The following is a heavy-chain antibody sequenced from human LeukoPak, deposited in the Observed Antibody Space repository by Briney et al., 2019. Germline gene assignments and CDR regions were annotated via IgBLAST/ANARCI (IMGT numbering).Heavy chain of an antibody. CDR3: AGQYSGYDRELDY. Sequence: GGSLGLSCTASGFTFSSYSIHWVRQAPGKGLEWVALISFDGKKTDYADSVKGRFTFSRDNSKNTVSLQMSDLRAEDTAMYYCAGQYSGYDRELDYWGQGTLVTVSS. J-gene: IGHJ4*02. D-gene: IGHD5-12*01. CDR2: ISFDGKKT. CDR1: GFTFSSYS. V-gene: IGHV3-30*04.